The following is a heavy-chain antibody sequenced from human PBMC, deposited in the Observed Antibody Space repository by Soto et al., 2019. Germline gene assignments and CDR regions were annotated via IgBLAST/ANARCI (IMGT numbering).Heavy chain of an antibody. Sequence: QLQLQESGPGLVKPSETLSLTCTVSGGSISSSSYYWGWIRQPPGKGLEWIGSIYYSGSTYYNPSLKSRVTISVDTSKNQFSLKLSSVTAADTAVYYCARLPPGEQLFDYWGQGTLVTVSS. CDR1: GGSISSSSYY. J-gene: IGHJ4*02. V-gene: IGHV4-39*01. CDR2: IYYSGST. D-gene: IGHD6-13*01. CDR3: ARLPPGEQLFDY.